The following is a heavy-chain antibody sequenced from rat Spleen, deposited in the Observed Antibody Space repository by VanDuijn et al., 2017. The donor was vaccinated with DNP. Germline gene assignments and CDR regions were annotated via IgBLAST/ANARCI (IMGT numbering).Heavy chain of an antibody. CDR3: IRWNSGHFDY. Sequence: EVQLVESGGGLVQPGRSLKLSCAASGFTFSNYGMAWVRQAPTKGLEWVASIDYEGSGTFYGGSVKGRFTISRDNAKSTLYLQMNSLRSEDMATYYCIRWNSGHFDYWGQGVMVTVSS. CDR2: IDYEGSGT. V-gene: IGHV5-22*01. J-gene: IGHJ2*01. CDR1: GFTFSNYG. D-gene: IGHD4-3*01.